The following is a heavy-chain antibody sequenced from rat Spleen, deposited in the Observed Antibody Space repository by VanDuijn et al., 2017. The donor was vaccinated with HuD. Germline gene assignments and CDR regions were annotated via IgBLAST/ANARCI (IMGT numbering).Heavy chain of an antibody. CDR1: GFSLTTYN. Sequence: QVQLKESGPGLVQPSQTLSLTCTVSGFSLTTYNVHWVRQPTGKGLEWMGVIWNGGSTDYNSALKSRLSISMDTSKSQVFLKMNSLQTEDTATYYCVRNNNYFDYWGQGVMVTVSS. J-gene: IGHJ2*01. D-gene: IGHD1-10*01. CDR3: VRNNNYFDY. V-gene: IGHV2-30*01. CDR2: IWNGGST.